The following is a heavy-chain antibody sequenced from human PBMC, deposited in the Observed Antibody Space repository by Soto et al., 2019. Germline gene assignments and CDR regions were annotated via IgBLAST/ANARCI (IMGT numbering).Heavy chain of an antibody. V-gene: IGHV3-7*01. CDR1: GFTFSSYW. J-gene: IGHJ6*02. CDR2: IKQDGSEK. CDR3: ALNYYYYVMDV. Sequence: GGSLRLSCAASGFTFSSYWMSWVRQAPGKGLEWVANIKQDGSEKYYVDSVKGRFTISRDNAKNSLYLQMNSLRAEDTAVYYCALNYYYYVMDVWGQGTTVTVSS.